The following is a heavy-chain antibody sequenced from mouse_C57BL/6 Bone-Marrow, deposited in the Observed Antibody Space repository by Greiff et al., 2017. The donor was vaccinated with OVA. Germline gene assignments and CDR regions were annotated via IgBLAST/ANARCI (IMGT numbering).Heavy chain of an antibody. V-gene: IGHV7-1*01. D-gene: IGHD2-3*01. CDR1: GFTFSDFY. J-gene: IGHJ4*01. CDR2: SRNKANDYTT. Sequence: EVQLVESGGGLVQSGRSLRLSCATSGFTFSDFYMEWVRQAPGKGLEWIAASRNKANDYTTEYSASVKGRFIVSRDTSQSILYLQMSALRAEDTAMYYCARDADGYSYYYAMDYWGKGTSVTVSS. CDR3: ARDADGYSYYYAMDY.